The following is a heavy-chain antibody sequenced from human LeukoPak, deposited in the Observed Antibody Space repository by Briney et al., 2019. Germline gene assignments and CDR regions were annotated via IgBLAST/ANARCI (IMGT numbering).Heavy chain of an antibody. CDR3: TRQRSTSTDYYGMDV. J-gene: IGHJ6*02. D-gene: IGHD6-6*01. Sequence: SQTLSLTCAISGDTVSSNTAAWNWIRQSPSKGLEWLGRTYYRSKWNNDYAVSVQNRITINPDTSKNQFSLQLKSATPEDTAVYYCTRQRSTSTDYYGMDVWGQGTTVTVSS. CDR2: TYYRSKWNN. V-gene: IGHV6-1*01. CDR1: GDTVSSNTAA.